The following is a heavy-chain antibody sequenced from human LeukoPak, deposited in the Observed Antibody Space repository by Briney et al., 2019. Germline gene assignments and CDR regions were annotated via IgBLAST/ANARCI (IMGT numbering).Heavy chain of an antibody. J-gene: IGHJ4*02. D-gene: IGHD6-13*01. CDR2: IDSDGSST. CDR1: GFTFSSYW. Sequence: GSLRLSCAASGFTFSSYWMHWVRQAPGKGLVWVSRIDSDGSSTNYADSVKGRFTISRDNAKNTLYLQMNSLRAEDTAVYYCARAGYSSRVDYWGQGTLVTVSS. CDR3: ARAGYSSRVDY. V-gene: IGHV3-74*01.